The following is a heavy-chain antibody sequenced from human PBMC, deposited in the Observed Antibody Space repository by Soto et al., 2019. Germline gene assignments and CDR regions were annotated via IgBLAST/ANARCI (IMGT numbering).Heavy chain of an antibody. V-gene: IGHV3-49*04. CDR1: GFTFGDYA. CDR2: IRSKAYGGTT. CDR3: TRVYCSGGSCYNYFDY. D-gene: IGHD2-15*01. Sequence: LRLSCTASGFTFGDYAMSWVRQAPGKGLAWVGFIRSKAYGGTTEYAASVKGRFTIPRDDSKSIAYLQMNSLKTEDTAVYYCTRVYCSGGSCYNYFDYWGQGTLVTVSS. J-gene: IGHJ4*02.